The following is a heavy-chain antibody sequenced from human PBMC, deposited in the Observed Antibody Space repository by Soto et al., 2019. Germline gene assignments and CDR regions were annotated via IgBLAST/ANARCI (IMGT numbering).Heavy chain of an antibody. J-gene: IGHJ6*04. Sequence: WGPLRVCWRALWCTCGDYGVSRVRQAPGKGLEWVANIKGDGSETYYLDSVKGRLIVSRDNAKNSLFLQLNSLRAEDTAVYYCTRDEDIVVAPPHIWGKGTTVPVSS. CDR2: IKGDGSET. CDR1: WCTCGDYG. V-gene: IGHV3-7*01. D-gene: IGHD2-15*01. CDR3: TRDEDIVVAPPHI.